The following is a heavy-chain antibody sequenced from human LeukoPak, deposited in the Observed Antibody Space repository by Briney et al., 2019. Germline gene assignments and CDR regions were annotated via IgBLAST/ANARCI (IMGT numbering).Heavy chain of an antibody. CDR2: IKSKTDGGTT. CDR1: GVTFSDAW. V-gene: IGHV3-15*01. D-gene: IGHD2-15*01. CDR3: AQLYSLDY. Sequence: PGGSLRLSCAASGVTFSDAWMSWVRQAPGKGLEWVGRIKSKTDGGTTDYAAPVKGRFTISRDNSKNTVYLQMNSLRADDTAVYYCAQLYSLDYWGQGTLVTVSS. J-gene: IGHJ4*02.